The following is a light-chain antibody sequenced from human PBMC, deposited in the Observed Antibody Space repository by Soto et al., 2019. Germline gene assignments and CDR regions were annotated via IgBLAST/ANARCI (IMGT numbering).Light chain of an antibody. J-gene: IGKJ1*01. V-gene: IGKV3-15*01. Sequence: EKLMSQSPATLSVSPGERVTXXCRASQNIHNHMSWFLQKPGQTPRLLIYDAIIRAAGVPARFSGSGSGTEFTLTISSLQSEDFAVYYCQQYNNWPWTFGQGTKVDIK. CDR3: QQYNNWPWT. CDR1: QNIHNH. CDR2: DAI.